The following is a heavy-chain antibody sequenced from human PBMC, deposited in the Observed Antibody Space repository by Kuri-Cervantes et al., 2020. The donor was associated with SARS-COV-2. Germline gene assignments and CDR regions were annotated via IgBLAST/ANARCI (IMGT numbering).Heavy chain of an antibody. V-gene: IGHV3-33*08. Sequence: GGSLRLSCAASGFTFSSYGMHWVRQAPGKGLEWVAVMWYGGSNKYYADSVKGRFTISRDNSKNTLYLQMNSLRVEDTAVYYCARGGSTISLDYWGQGTLVTVSS. J-gene: IGHJ4*02. CDR1: GFTFSSYG. D-gene: IGHD5/OR15-5a*01. CDR2: MWYGGSNK. CDR3: ARGGSTISLDY.